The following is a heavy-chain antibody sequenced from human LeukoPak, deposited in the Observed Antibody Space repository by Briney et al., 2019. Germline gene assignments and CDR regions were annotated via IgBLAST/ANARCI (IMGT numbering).Heavy chain of an antibody. CDR1: GGSITSSSYY. CDR2: IYYTGGT. D-gene: IGHD4-11*01. Sequence: PSETLSLTCSVSGGSITSSSYYWGWIRRPPEKGLEWIGSIYYTGGTYYSPSLKSRVTMSVDTSKNQFSLKLSSVTAADTAVYYCARHGGTRVTLVEVYYFDYWGQGTLVTVSS. CDR3: ARHGGTRVTLVEVYYFDY. J-gene: IGHJ4*02. V-gene: IGHV4-39*01.